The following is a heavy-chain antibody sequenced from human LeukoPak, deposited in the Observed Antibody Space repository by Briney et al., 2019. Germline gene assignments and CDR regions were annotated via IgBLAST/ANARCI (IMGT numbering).Heavy chain of an antibody. D-gene: IGHD4-17*01. Sequence: SETLSLTCAVSGGSISSGGYSWSWIRQPPGKGLEWIGYIYHSGSTYYNPSLKSRVTISVDRSKNQFSLKLSSATAADTAVYYCARGGDYGAYYYGMDVWGQGTTVTVSS. CDR1: GGSISSGGYS. J-gene: IGHJ6*02. CDR3: ARGGDYGAYYYGMDV. CDR2: IYHSGST. V-gene: IGHV4-30-2*01.